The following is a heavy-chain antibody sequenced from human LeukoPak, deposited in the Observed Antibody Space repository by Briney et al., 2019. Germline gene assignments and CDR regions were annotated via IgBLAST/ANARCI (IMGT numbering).Heavy chain of an antibody. V-gene: IGHV4-31*03. CDR2: IYYSGST. J-gene: IGHJ4*02. CDR3: ATEIRRWNYEALLDYFDY. CDR1: GGSISSGGYY. Sequence: PSETLSLTCTVSGGSISSGGYYWSWIRQHPGKGLEWIGYIYYSGSTYYNPSLKSRVTISVDTSKNQFSLKLSSVTAADTAVYYCATEIRRWNYEALLDYFDYWGQGTLVTVSS. D-gene: IGHD1-7*01.